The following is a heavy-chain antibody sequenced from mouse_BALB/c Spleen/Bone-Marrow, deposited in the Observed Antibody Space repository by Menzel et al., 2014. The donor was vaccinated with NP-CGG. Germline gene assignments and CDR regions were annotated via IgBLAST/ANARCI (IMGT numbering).Heavy chain of an antibody. CDR2: IDPANGNT. Sequence: DVKLQESGAELVKPGASVKLSCTASGFNIKDTYMHWVKQRPEQGLEWIGRIDPANGNTKYDPKFQGKATITADTSSNTAYLQLSGLTSEDTAVYYCASYYYGSSGFAYWGQGTLVTVSA. D-gene: IGHD1-1*01. CDR1: GFNIKDTY. V-gene: IGHV14-3*02. CDR3: ASYYYGSSGFAY. J-gene: IGHJ3*01.